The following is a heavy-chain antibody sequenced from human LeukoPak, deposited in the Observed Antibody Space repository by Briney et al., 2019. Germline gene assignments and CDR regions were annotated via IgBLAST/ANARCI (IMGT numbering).Heavy chain of an antibody. J-gene: IGHJ6*02. D-gene: IGHD5-18*01. CDR3: ARDLTAMVTDYYGVDV. CDR2: ISYDGSNK. CDR1: GFTFSSYA. V-gene: IGHV3-30*04. Sequence: GRSLRLSCAASGFTFSSYAMHWVRQAPGKGLEWVAVISYDGSNKYYADSMKGRFTISRDNSKNTLYLQMNSLRAEDTAVYYCARDLTAMVTDYYGVDVWGQGTTVTVSS.